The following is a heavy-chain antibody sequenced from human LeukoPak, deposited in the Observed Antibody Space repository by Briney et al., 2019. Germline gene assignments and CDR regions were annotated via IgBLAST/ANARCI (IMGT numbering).Heavy chain of an antibody. D-gene: IGHD6-13*01. CDR3: AREAYGCSSRDDAFDV. J-gene: IGHJ3*01. CDR2: ISPSGGST. Sequence: GASVKVSCKASGFSFTNYYMHWVRQAPGQGLEWMGVISPSGGSTTYAERFQGRVTMTRDTSTGTVYMELNSLISEDTAVYYCAREAYGCSSRDDAFDVWGQGTMVTVSS. V-gene: IGHV1-46*01. CDR1: GFSFTNYY.